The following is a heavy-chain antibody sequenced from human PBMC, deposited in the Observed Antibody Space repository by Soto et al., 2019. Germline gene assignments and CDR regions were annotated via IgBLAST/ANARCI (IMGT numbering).Heavy chain of an antibody. J-gene: IGHJ4*02. CDR2: IKEDGSEI. D-gene: IGHD3-16*01. V-gene: IGHV3-7*01. CDR1: EFNVMSYW. Sequence: PGGSLRLSCAVSEFNVMSYWMSWVRQAPGKGLEWVASIKEDGSEIYYLQSVRGRLTISRDSAGNALHLAMNYLSAEDTGVYFCARDIGFDYVNWGQGTLVTVSS. CDR3: ARDIGFDYVN.